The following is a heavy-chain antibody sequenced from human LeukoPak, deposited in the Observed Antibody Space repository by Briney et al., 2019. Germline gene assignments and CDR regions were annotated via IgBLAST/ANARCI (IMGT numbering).Heavy chain of an antibody. V-gene: IGHV3-73*01. Sequence: PGGSLRLSCAASGFAFSGSGIHWVRQASGKGLEWVGRIRSKANSYATAFAASVKGRFTISRDDSKNTAYLQMNSLETEDTAVYYCTRQSGNSSWYNDWFDPWGQGTLVTVSS. CDR2: IRSKANSYAT. CDR1: GFAFSGSG. D-gene: IGHD6-13*01. CDR3: TRQSGNSSWYNDWFDP. J-gene: IGHJ5*02.